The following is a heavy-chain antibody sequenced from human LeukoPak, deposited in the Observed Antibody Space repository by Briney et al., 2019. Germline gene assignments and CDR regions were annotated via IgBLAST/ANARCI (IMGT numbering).Heavy chain of an antibody. CDR3: ARGHNFGRLHPFDY. D-gene: IGHD3-9*01. J-gene: IGHJ4*02. CDR2: IGSDGGST. CDR1: GFTFSGYW. V-gene: IGHV3-74*03. Sequence: PGGSLRLSCTASGFTFSGYWMNWVRQAPGKGLVWVSRIGSDGGSTTYADSVKGRFTISRDNAKNTLYLQMNSLRAEDTAVYYCARGHNFGRLHPFDYWGQGTLVTVSS.